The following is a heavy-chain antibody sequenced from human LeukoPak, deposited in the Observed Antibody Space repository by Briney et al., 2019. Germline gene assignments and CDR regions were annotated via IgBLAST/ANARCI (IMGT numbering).Heavy chain of an antibody. J-gene: IGHJ4*02. CDR2: ISSSGSTI. V-gene: IGHV3-48*03. Sequence: GGSLRLSCAASGFTFSSYEMNWVRQALGKGLEWVSHISSSGSTIYYADSVKGRFTISRDNAKNSLYLQMNSLRAEDTAVYYCARVYGGSDYWGQGTLVTVSS. CDR3: ARVYGGSDY. D-gene: IGHD2-15*01. CDR1: GFTFSSYE.